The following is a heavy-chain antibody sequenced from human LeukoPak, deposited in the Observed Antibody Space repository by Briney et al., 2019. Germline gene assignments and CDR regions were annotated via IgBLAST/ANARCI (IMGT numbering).Heavy chain of an antibody. CDR2: INAGNGNT. V-gene: IGHV1-3*01. CDR1: GYTFTSYA. CDR3: ARENLSLGEPLVG. D-gene: IGHD3-10*01. J-gene: IGHJ4*02. Sequence: ASVKVSCKASGYTFTSYAIHWVRQAPGQRLEWMGWINAGNGNTRYSQKFQGRVTMTRDTSISTAYMELSRLRSDDTAVYYCARENLSLGEPLVGWGQGTLVTVSS.